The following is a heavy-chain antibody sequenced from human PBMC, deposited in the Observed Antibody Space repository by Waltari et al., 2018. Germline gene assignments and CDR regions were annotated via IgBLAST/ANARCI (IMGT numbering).Heavy chain of an antibody. CDR2: IIPIFGTA. Sequence: QVQLVQSGGGVKKPGYSVKVACKPYGGTFRSYAISWVRQAPGQGLEWMGGIIPIFGTANYAQKFQGSVTMTRDTSISTAYMELSRLRSDDTAVYYCARGLAPDYWGQGTLVTVSS. CDR1: GGTFRSYA. D-gene: IGHD5-12*01. V-gene: IGHV1-69*06. J-gene: IGHJ4*02. CDR3: ARGLAPDY.